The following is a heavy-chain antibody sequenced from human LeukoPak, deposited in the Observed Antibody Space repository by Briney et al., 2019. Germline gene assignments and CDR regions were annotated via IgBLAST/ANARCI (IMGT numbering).Heavy chain of an antibody. V-gene: IGHV1-8*01. D-gene: IGHD3-10*01. CDR1: GYTFTSYD. CDR2: MNPNSGNT. CDR3: ARALWFGELLSLPFDP. J-gene: IGHJ5*02. Sequence: ASVKVSCKASGYTFTSYDINWVRQATGQGLERMGWMNPNSGNTGYAQKFQGRVTMTRNTSISTAYMELSSLRSEDTAVYYCARALWFGELLSLPFDPWGQGTLVTVSS.